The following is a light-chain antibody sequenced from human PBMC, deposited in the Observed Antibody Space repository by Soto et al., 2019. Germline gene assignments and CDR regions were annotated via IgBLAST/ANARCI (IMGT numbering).Light chain of an antibody. CDR1: SSNIGSNY. CDR2: DNN. J-gene: IGLJ3*02. Sequence: QSVLTQPPSVSAAPGQKVTIACSGSSSNIGSNYVSWYQHLPGTAPKLLIYDNNKRPSGIPDRFSGSKSGTSATLDITGLQTGDEADYYCGTGDSSLSANWVFCGGTKLTV. V-gene: IGLV1-51*01. CDR3: GTGDSSLSANWV.